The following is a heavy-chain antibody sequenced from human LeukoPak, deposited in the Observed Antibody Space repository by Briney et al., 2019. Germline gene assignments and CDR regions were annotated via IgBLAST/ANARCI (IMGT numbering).Heavy chain of an antibody. CDR2: IYTSGST. Sequence: SETLYLTCTVSGGSISSYYWSWIRQPAGKGLEWIGRIYTSGSTNYNPSLKSRVTMSVDTSKNQFSLKLSSVTAADTAVYYCARDRYQLLSFWFDPWGQGTLVTVSS. CDR3: ARDRYQLLSFWFDP. D-gene: IGHD2-2*01. J-gene: IGHJ5*02. CDR1: GGSISSYY. V-gene: IGHV4-4*07.